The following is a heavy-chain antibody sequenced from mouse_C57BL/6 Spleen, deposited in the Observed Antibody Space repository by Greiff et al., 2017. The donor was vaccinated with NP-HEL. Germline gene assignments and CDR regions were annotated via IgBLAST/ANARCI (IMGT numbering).Heavy chain of an antibody. V-gene: IGHV1-81*01. CDR2: IYPRSGNT. CDR3: ARGDYYGSLYYFDY. D-gene: IGHD1-1*01. CDR1: GYTFTSYG. Sequence: QVQLQQSGAELARPGASVKLSCKASGYTFTSYGISWVKQRTGQGLEWIGEIYPRSGNTYYNEKFKGKATLTADKSSSTAYMELRSLTSEDSAVYFCARGDYYGSLYYFDYWGQGTTLTVSS. J-gene: IGHJ2*01.